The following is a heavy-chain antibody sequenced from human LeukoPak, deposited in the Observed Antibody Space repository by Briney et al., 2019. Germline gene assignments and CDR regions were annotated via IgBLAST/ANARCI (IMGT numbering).Heavy chain of an antibody. Sequence: GGSLRLSCAASGFTVSSNYMSWVRQAPGKGLEWVSVIYSGGSTYYADSVKGRFTISRGNSKNTLYLQMNSLRAEDTAVYYCARNGMSYDFWSGYTSRPNYFDYWGQGTLVTVSS. CDR2: IYSGGST. V-gene: IGHV3-53*01. CDR1: GFTVSSNY. J-gene: IGHJ4*02. CDR3: ARNGMSYDFWSGYTSRPNYFDY. D-gene: IGHD3-3*01.